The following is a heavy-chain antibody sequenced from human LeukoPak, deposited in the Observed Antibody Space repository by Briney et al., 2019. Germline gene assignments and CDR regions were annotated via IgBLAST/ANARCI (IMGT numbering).Heavy chain of an antibody. Sequence: ASVKVSCKASGYTFTSYGISWVRQAPGQGLEWMGWISAYNGNTNYAQKLQGRVTMTTDTSTSTAYMELRSLRSDDTAVYYCARARNYYDSSGYKLYDYWGQGTLVTVSS. D-gene: IGHD3-22*01. J-gene: IGHJ4*02. CDR3: ARARNYYDSSGYKLYDY. V-gene: IGHV1-18*01. CDR2: ISAYNGNT. CDR1: GYTFTSYG.